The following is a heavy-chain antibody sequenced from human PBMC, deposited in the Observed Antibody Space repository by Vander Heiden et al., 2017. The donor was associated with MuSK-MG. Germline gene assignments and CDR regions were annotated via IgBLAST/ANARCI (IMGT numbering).Heavy chain of an antibody. CDR3: ARILGGCSATSCYLAT. J-gene: IGHJ5*02. V-gene: IGHV4-4*02. CDR1: GDSIISNNW. Sequence: QVQLQESGPGLVKPSETLSLTCAVSGDSIISNNWWTWVRQPPGKGLEWIAEIYHSGRTTYHPSLKSRVTIAVDKPNNQFSLKLGLVTAADTAVYYCARILGGCSATSCYLATWGQGTLVTVSS. CDR2: IYHSGRT. D-gene: IGHD2-2*01.